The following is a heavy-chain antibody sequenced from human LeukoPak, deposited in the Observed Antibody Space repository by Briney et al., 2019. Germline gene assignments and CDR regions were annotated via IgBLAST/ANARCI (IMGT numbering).Heavy chain of an antibody. CDR1: GGSISSHY. V-gene: IGHV4-59*11. CDR2: IYYSGST. CDR3: TRYYDSSGYGDYYMDV. D-gene: IGHD3-22*01. J-gene: IGHJ6*03. Sequence: SETLSLTCTVSGGSISSHYWSWIRQPPGKGLEWIGYIYYSGSTNYNPSLKSRVTISVDTSKNQFSLKLGSVTAADTAVYYCTRYYDSSGYGDYYMDVWGKGTTVTVSS.